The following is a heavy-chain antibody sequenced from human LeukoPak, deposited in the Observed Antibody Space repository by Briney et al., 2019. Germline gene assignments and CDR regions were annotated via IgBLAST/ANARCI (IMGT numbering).Heavy chain of an antibody. D-gene: IGHD6-13*01. CDR2: ISGGSIYI. J-gene: IGHJ6*03. Sequence: GGSLRLSCAASGFTFSSSTMNWVRQAPGKGLEWVSSISGGSIYIYYADSVKGRFTISRDDGKNSLYLQMNSLRAEDTAVYYCASDKTAQLDNYYYYMDVWGKGTTVTISS. CDR3: ASDKTAQLDNYYYYMDV. V-gene: IGHV3-21*06. CDR1: GFTFSSST.